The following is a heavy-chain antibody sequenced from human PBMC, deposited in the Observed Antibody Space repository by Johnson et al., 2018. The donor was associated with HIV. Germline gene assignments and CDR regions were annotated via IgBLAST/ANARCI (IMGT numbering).Heavy chain of an antibody. Sequence: QVQLVESGGGVVQPGRSLRLSCAASGFTFSNYGMHWVRQAPGKGLEWVANIKQDGSEKYYVDSVKGRFTISRANSKNTLYLQRSSLRVEDTAVYYCARDLVGVVAAAGTVGDASDIWGQGTMVTVSS. CDR2: IKQDGSEK. CDR1: GFTFSNYG. J-gene: IGHJ3*02. CDR3: ARDLVGVVAAAGTVGDASDI. D-gene: IGHD6-13*01. V-gene: IGHV3-33*01.